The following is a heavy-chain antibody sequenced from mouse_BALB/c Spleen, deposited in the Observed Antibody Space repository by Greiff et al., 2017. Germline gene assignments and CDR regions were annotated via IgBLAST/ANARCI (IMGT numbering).Heavy chain of an antibody. Sequence: EVQVVESGGGLVQPGGSRKLSCAASGFTFSSFGMHWVRQAPEKGLEWVAYISSGSSTIYYADTVKGRFTISRDNPKNTLFLHMTSLRSEDTAMYYCARAGPTGTFDDWGQGTTLTGAS. D-gene: IGHD4-1*02. CDR2: ISSGSSTI. V-gene: IGHV5-17*02. CDR1: GFTFSSFG. J-gene: IGHJ2*01. CDR3: ARAGPTGTFDD.